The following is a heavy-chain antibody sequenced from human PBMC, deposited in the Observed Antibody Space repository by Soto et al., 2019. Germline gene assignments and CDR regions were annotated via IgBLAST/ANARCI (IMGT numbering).Heavy chain of an antibody. CDR1: GGSIIGSY. V-gene: IGHV4-59*01. CDR2: VYYTGST. CDR3: ARSVAVPGAHIDY. J-gene: IGHJ4*02. D-gene: IGHD6-19*01. Sequence: PSATLSLTCSVSGGSIIGSYWSWIRQSPGKGLEWLGYVYYTGSTNYSPSLRSRVSISVDTSKNEFSLRLSSVTAADTAVYFCARSVAVPGAHIDYWGQGTQVTVSS.